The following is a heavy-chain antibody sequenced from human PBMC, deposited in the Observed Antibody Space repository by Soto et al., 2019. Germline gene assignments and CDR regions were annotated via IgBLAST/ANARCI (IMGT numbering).Heavy chain of an antibody. D-gene: IGHD2-21*02. J-gene: IGHJ3*02. CDR1: GFTFSTYS. V-gene: IGHV3-21*04. Sequence: GGSLRLSCAASGFTFSTYSMNWVRQAPGKGLEWVSSISSSSSYIYYADSVKGRFTISRDNSKNTLYLQMNSLRAEDTAVYYCARALPQLHIVVVTAIPAFDIWGQGTMVTVSS. CDR2: ISSSSSYI. CDR3: ARALPQLHIVVVTAIPAFDI.